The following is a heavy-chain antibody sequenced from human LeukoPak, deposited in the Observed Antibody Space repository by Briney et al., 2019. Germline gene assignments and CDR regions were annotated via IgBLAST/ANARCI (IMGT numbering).Heavy chain of an antibody. V-gene: IGHV1-69*05. CDR2: IIPIFGTA. Sequence: ASVKVSCKASGGTFSSYAISWVRQAPGQGLEWMGGIIPIFGTANYAQKFQGRVTMTRDTSTSTVYMELSSLRSEDTAVYYCARDPSSSQSGDCYYYYGMDVWGQGTTVTVSS. J-gene: IGHJ6*02. D-gene: IGHD1-14*01. CDR1: GGTFSSYA. CDR3: ARDPSSSQSGDCYYYYGMDV.